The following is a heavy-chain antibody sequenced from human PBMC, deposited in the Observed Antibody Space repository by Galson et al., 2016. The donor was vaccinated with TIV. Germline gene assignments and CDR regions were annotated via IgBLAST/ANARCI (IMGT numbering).Heavy chain of an antibody. V-gene: IGHV3-23*01. J-gene: IGHJ6*02. Sequence: SLRLSCAGSGLTFSSRAMSWVRQAPGQGLEWVASISPTGSITYYAASVKGRFTISRDNSKNTLSLEMNSLRADDTAMYFCAKDRFYCSFSSCHGPFDVWGQGATVTVSS. CDR2: ISPTGSIT. D-gene: IGHD2-15*01. CDR1: GLTFSSRA. CDR3: AKDRFYCSFSSCHGPFDV.